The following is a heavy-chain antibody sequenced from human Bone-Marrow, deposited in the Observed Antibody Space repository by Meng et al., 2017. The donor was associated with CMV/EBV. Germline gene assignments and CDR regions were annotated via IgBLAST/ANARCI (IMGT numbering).Heavy chain of an antibody. D-gene: IGHD4-17*01. CDR2: VRKDDTT. CDR3: AVSTYGDPRGSFDY. CDR1: GFSVSSND. V-gene: IGHV3-66*02. Sequence: GGSLRLSCAASGFSVSSNDMSWVRQAPGKGLEWVSVVRKDDTTHYTNSVKGRFTISRDNSKNTLYLQMNSLRAEDTAVYYCAVSTYGDPRGSFDYWGQGTLVTVSS. J-gene: IGHJ4*02.